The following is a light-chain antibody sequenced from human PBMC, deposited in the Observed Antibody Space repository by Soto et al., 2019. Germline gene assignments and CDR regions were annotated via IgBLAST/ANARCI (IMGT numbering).Light chain of an antibody. CDR3: QQYGGSPRFT. CDR2: GAS. J-gene: IGKJ2*01. V-gene: IGKV3-20*01. Sequence: EIVLTQSPGTLSLSPGERATLSCRASQSVISNYLAWYQQKPGQAPRLLIYGASSRATGIPDRFSGSGSGTDFSLTISRLEPEDFAGYYCQQYGGSPRFTFGQGTKLEIK. CDR1: QSVISNY.